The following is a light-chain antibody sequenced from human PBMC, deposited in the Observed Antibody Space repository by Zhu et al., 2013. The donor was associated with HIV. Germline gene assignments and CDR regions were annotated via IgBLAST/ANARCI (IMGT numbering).Light chain of an antibody. CDR3: QQYHDWPPWT. CDR2: DAY. V-gene: IGKV3D-15*01. J-gene: IGKJ1*01. Sequence: EIVLTQSPGTLSLSPGERATLFCWASETITGGYLAWYQRKPGQAPRLIMYDAYTRAIGIPDRFSGSGSGTEFSLTVSSLQSEDFAVYYCQQYHDWPPWTFGQGTKVEIK. CDR1: ETITGGY.